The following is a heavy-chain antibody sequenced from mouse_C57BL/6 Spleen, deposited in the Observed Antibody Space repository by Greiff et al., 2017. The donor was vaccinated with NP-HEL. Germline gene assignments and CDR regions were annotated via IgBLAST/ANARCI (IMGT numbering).Heavy chain of an antibody. D-gene: IGHD3-2*02. CDR1: GYTFTSYW. Sequence: QVQLQQPGAELVKPGASLKLSCKASGYTFTSYWMHWVKQRPGQGLEWIGMIHPNSGSTNYNEKFKSKATLTVDKSSSTAYMQLSSLTSEDSAVYYCARSAQHPLAYWGQGTLVTVSA. J-gene: IGHJ3*01. CDR2: IHPNSGST. CDR3: ARSAQHPLAY. V-gene: IGHV1-64*01.